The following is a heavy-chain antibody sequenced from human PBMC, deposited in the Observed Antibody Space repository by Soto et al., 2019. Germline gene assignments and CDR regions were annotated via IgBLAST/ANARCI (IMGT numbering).Heavy chain of an antibody. CDR1: GGTFSSYA. CDR3: ARVSISGYDPDDYYYYGMDV. CDR2: IIPIFGTA. V-gene: IGHV1-69*01. Sequence: QVQLVQSGAEVKKPGSSVKVSCKASGGTFSSYAISWVRQAPGQGLEWMGGIIPIFGTANYAQKFQGRVTITADESTSTAYMELSSLRSEDTAVYYCARVSISGYDPDDYYYYGMDVWGQGTTVTVSS. D-gene: IGHD5-12*01. J-gene: IGHJ6*02.